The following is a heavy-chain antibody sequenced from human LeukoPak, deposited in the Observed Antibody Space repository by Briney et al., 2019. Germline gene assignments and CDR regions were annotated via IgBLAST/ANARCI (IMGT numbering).Heavy chain of an antibody. CDR2: ISRGGSTT. D-gene: IGHD6-13*01. CDR3: SYSPLSVLGY. V-gene: IGHV3-11*01. Sequence: KPGGSLRLSCAASGFTFSDYYMSWIRQAPGKGLEWLSSISRGGSTTYYADSVKGRFTISRDNAKNSLSLQMNSLRVEDTAVYYCSYSPLSVLGYWGQGTLVTVSP. CDR1: GFTFSDYY. J-gene: IGHJ4*02.